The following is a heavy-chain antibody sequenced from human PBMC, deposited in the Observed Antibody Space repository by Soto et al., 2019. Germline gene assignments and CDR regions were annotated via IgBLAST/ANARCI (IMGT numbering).Heavy chain of an antibody. D-gene: IGHD6-19*01. CDR3: ARDIAVAGTGYGMDV. V-gene: IGHV1-18*04. CDR2: ISAYNGNT. CDR1: GYTFTSYG. Sequence: ASVKVSCKASGYTFTSYGISWVRQAPGQGLEWMGWISAYNGNTNYAQKLQGRVTMTTDTSTSTAYMELRSLRSDDTAVYYCARDIAVAGTGYGMDVWGRGTTVTVSS. J-gene: IGHJ6*02.